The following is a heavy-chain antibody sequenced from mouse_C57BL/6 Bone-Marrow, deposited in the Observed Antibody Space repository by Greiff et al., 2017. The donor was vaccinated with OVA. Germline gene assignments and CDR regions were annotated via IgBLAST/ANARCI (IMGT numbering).Heavy chain of an antibody. CDR2: IYPGDGDT. J-gene: IGHJ2*01. Sequence: VKLMESGAELARPGASVKLSCKASGYTFTSYWMQWVKQRPGQGLEWIGAIYPGDGDTRYTQKFKGKATLTADKSSSTAYMQLSSLASEVSAVYYCARYDGYGYWGQGTPLTVSS. D-gene: IGHD2-3*01. CDR1: GYTFTSYW. CDR3: ARYDGYGY. V-gene: IGHV1-87*01.